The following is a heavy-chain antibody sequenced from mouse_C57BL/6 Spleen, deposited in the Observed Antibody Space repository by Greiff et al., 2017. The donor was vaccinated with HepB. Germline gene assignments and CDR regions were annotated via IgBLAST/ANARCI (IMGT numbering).Heavy chain of an antibody. CDR1: GFSLTSYG. V-gene: IGHV2-2*01. J-gene: IGHJ1*03. CDR3: ATDYGTRYFDV. D-gene: IGHD1-1*01. CDR2: IWSGGST. Sequence: QVTLKVSGPGLVQPSQSLSITCTVSGFSLTSYGVHWVRQSPGKGLEWLGVIWSGGSTDYNAAFISRLSISKDNSKSQVFFKMNSLQADDTAIYYCATDYGTRYFDVWGTGTTVTVSS.